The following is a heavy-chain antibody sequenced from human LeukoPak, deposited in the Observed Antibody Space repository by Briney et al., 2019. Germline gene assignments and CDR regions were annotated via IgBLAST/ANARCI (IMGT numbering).Heavy chain of an antibody. CDR3: ARAIDVAATPDY. J-gene: IGHJ4*02. Sequence: ASVNDSLQCTGCTLTDYYMHWLRPAPAKGLAGMGCINPNSGGTDYAQKFQGRVTMTRDTSITTAYMELSRLRSDDTAVYYCARAIDVAATPDYWGQGSLVTVSS. CDR1: GCTLTDYY. V-gene: IGHV1-2*02. CDR2: INPNSGGT. D-gene: IGHD2-15*01.